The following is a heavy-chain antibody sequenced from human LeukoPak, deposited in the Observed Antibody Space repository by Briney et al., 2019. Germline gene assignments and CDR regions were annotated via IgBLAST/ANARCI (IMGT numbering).Heavy chain of an antibody. CDR1: GFTLSSYA. V-gene: IGHV3-23*01. D-gene: IGHD6-13*01. J-gene: IGHJ4*02. Sequence: PGGSLRLSCAAPGFTLSSYAMSRVRQAPGKGLESVSAISGSGGSTYYADSVKGRFTISRDNAKNTLYLQMNSLRAEDTAVYYCAKDRSGIAAAGFLFDYWGQGTLVTVSS. CDR2: ISGSGGST. CDR3: AKDRSGIAAAGFLFDY.